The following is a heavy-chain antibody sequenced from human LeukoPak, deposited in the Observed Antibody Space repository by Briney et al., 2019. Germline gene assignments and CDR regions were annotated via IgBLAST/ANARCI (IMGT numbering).Heavy chain of an antibody. J-gene: IGHJ4*02. D-gene: IGHD5-24*01. Sequence: SETLSLTCTVSGGSISGYYWSWIRQPPGKGLKWIGYIYYSGSTNYNPSLKSRVTISVDTSKNQSSLKLSSVTAADTAVYYCARVGDGCDYKPYYFDFSGQGTLVTVCS. CDR1: GGSISGYY. CDR2: IYYSGST. CDR3: ARVGDGCDYKPYYFDF. V-gene: IGHV4-59*01.